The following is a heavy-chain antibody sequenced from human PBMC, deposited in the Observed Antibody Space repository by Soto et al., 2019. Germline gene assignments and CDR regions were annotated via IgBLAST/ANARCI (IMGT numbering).Heavy chain of an antibody. CDR2: IYHSGST. D-gene: IGHD3-16*01. J-gene: IGHJ4*02. Sequence: QVQLQESGPGLVKPSGTLALTCAVSGDSISISHWWSWVRQPPGKGLEWIGEIYHSGSTNYNPSLKSRVTISVDKSKNQFFLNLSSVTAADTAVYYCARTMITFGGVIRVQGYWGQGTLVTVSS. CDR3: ARTMITFGGVIRVQGY. V-gene: IGHV4-4*02. CDR1: GDSISISHW.